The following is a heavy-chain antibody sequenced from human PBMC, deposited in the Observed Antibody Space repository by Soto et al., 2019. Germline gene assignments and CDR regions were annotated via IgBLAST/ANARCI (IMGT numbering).Heavy chain of an antibody. CDR1: GGTFSSYA. V-gene: IGHV1-69*13. J-gene: IGHJ4*02. Sequence: SVKVSCKASGGTFSSYAISWVRQAPGQGLEWMGGIIPIFGTANYAQKFQGRVTITADESTSTAYMELSSLRSDDTAVYYCARGWMTTVTTSGFDYWGQGTLVTVSS. CDR3: ARGWMTTVTTSGFDY. CDR2: IIPIFGTA. D-gene: IGHD4-17*01.